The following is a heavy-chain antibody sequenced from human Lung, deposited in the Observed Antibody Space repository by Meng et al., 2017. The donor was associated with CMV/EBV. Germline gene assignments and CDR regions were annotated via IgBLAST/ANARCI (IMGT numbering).Heavy chain of an antibody. CDR3: ARDPIEYSSSVADY. V-gene: IGHV3-66*02. CDR2: IYSGGST. J-gene: IGHJ4*02. CDR1: GFTVSSNY. D-gene: IGHD6-6*01. Sequence: GXXRPSXAASGFTVSSNYMSWVRQAPGKGLEWVSVIYSGGSTYYADSVKGRFTISRDNSKNTLYLQMNSLRAEDTAVYYCARDPIEYSSSVADYWGQGTLVTVSS.